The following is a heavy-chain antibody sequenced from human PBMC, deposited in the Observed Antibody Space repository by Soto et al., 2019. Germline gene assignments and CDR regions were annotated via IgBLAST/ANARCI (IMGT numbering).Heavy chain of an antibody. CDR3: AKVITGGSFDY. CDR2: ISWNSGSI. V-gene: IGHV3-9*01. J-gene: IGHJ4*02. CDR1: GFTFDDYA. Sequence: EVQLVESGGGLVQPGRSLRLSCAASGFTFDDYAMHWVRQAPGKGLEWVSGISWNSGSIGYADSVKGRFTISRDHAKNSLYLQMHSLSAEDTALYYCAKVITGGSFDYWGSETLVNVSS. D-gene: IGHD2-15*01.